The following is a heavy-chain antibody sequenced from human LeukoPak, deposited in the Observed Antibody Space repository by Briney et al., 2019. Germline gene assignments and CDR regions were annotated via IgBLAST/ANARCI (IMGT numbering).Heavy chain of an antibody. J-gene: IGHJ6*04. D-gene: IGHD2-15*01. V-gene: IGHV3-23*01. CDR2: ISGSGGAT. CDR3: AKYNRAVVVVAATGDV. Sequence: GGSLRLSCVASGFTFSSYAMSWVRQAPGKGLEWVSAISGSGGATYYADSVKGRFTTSRDNSKNTLYLQMNSLRAEDTAVYYCAKYNRAVVVVAATGDVWGKGTTVTVSS. CDR1: GFTFSSYA.